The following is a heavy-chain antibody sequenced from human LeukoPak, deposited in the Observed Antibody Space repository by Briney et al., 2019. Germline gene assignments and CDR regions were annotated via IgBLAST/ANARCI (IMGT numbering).Heavy chain of an antibody. V-gene: IGHV4-59*08. Sequence: SETLSLTCTVSGGSISSYYWSWIRQPPGKGLEWIGYIYYSGSTNYNPSLKSRVTISVDTSKNQFSLKLSSVTAADTAVYYCARHGGGYYYDSSGYYQDDAFDIWGQGTMVTVSS. CDR1: GGSISSYY. CDR2: IYYSGST. J-gene: IGHJ3*02. D-gene: IGHD3-22*01. CDR3: ARHGGGYYYDSSGYYQDDAFDI.